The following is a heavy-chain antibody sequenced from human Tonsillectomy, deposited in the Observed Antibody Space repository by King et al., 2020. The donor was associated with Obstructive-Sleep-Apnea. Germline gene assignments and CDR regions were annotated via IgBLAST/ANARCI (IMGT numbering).Heavy chain of an antibody. D-gene: IGHD3-9*01. CDR2: ISWNGGSR. Sequence: VQLVESGGGLAQPGRSLRLSCAASGFTFDDYAMHWVRQAPGKGLDRFSGISWNGGSRGCAYFVKGRFTISSDNAKSSLYLQMNSLRAEDTALYYCAKDISYDILTGDFDYWGQGTLVTVSS. J-gene: IGHJ4*02. CDR3: AKDISYDILTGDFDY. V-gene: IGHV3-9*01. CDR1: GFTFDDYA.